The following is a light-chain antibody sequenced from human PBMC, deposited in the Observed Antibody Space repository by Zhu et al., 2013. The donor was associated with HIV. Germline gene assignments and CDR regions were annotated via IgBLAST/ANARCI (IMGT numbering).Light chain of an antibody. V-gene: IGKV3-20*01. CDR2: AAS. J-gene: IGKJ4*01. CDR1: QSISSNY. Sequence: EIVLTQSPGTLSLSPGERATLSCRASQSISSNYLAWYQQKPGQAPRLFIYAASRRATGIPDRFSGSGSGTDFTLTISRLEPEDFAVYYCQRYGSSPQISFGGGTKVEIK. CDR3: QRYGSSPQIS.